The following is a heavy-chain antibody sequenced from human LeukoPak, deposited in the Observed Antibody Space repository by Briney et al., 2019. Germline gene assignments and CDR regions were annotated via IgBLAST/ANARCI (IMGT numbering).Heavy chain of an antibody. V-gene: IGHV5-51*01. D-gene: IGHD4-17*01. CDR1: GYSFSFYW. CDR3: ARHSSWSSVTTPFDY. J-gene: IGHJ4*02. Sequence: GESLKISCKASGYSFSFYWIGWVRQMPGKGLEWMGIIYPGDSNTRYSPSFQGQVTISADKSVNTAYLQWSSLKASDTAMYYCARHSSWSSVTTPFDYWGQGTLVTVSS. CDR2: IYPGDSNT.